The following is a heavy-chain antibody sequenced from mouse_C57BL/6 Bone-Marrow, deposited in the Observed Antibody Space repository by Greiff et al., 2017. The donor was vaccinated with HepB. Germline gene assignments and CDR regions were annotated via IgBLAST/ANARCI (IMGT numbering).Heavy chain of an antibody. V-gene: IGHV1-82*01. J-gene: IGHJ1*03. CDR2: IYPGDGDT. Sequence: QVQLQQSGPELVKPGASVKISCKASGYAFSSSWMNWVKQRPGKGLEWIGRIYPGDGDTNYNGKFKGKATLTADKSSSTAYMQLSSLTSEDSAVYVCARGTPHYYGSSYWYFDVWGTGTTFTVSS. D-gene: IGHD1-1*01. CDR1: GYAFSSSW. CDR3: ARGTPHYYGSSYWYFDV.